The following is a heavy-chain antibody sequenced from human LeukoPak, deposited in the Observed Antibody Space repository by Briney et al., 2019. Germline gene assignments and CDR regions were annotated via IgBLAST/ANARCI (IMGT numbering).Heavy chain of an antibody. CDR2: ISAYNGNT. J-gene: IGHJ4*02. CDR1: GYTFTSYG. D-gene: IGHD2-15*01. V-gene: IGHV1-18*01. CDR3: ARGKDIVVVSPCDY. Sequence: ASVKVSCKAYGYTFTSYGISWVRQAPGQGLEWMGWISAYNGNTNYAQKLQGRVTMTTDTSTSTAYMELRSLRSDDTAVYYCARGKDIVVVSPCDYWGQGTLVTVSS.